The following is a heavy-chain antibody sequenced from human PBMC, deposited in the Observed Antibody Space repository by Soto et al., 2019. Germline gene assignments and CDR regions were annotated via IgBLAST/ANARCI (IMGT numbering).Heavy chain of an antibody. D-gene: IGHD2-21*02. CDR1: GATISSDY. CDR3: ARTGGWAYCGDVCYSFDY. Sequence: TSETMSVTCSVSGATISSDYWSWIRKPTGKGLEWIGYIYYSGSTNYNPSLKSRVTISINTSKNQFSLNLSSVTAADTAVYYCARTGGWAYCGDVCYSFDYWGQGTLVTVSS. J-gene: IGHJ4*02. CDR2: IYYSGST. V-gene: IGHV4-59*01.